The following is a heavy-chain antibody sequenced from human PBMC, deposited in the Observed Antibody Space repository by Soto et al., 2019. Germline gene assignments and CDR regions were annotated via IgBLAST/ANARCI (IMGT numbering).Heavy chain of an antibody. J-gene: IGHJ6*02. D-gene: IGHD3-16*01. CDR2: ISWNSANM. V-gene: IGHV3-9*01. Sequence: EVQLVESGGGLVQPGGSLRLSCAASGFTFDDYAMHWVRQAPGKGLEWVSGISWNSANMNYADSVKARFTISRDNAKNSLSLQMNSLREEDTALYYCVKDISGRGSNYYYYGMDVWGQGTTVTVSS. CDR3: VKDISGRGSNYYYYGMDV. CDR1: GFTFDDYA.